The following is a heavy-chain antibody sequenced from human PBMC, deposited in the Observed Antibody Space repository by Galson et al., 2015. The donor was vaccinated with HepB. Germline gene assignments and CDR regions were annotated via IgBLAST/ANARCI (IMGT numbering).Heavy chain of an antibody. CDR2: ISYEGRNK. V-gene: IGHV3-30*04. CDR3: ARDIDPWLWFGEGGY. Sequence: SLRLSCAASGLTFSSYAMHWVRQAPGKGLEWVAVISYEGRNKYYADSVKGRFTISRDNSKNTLYLQMNSLRAEDTAVYYCARDIDPWLWFGEGGYWGQGTLATVSS. CDR1: GLTFSSYA. J-gene: IGHJ4*02. D-gene: IGHD3-10*01.